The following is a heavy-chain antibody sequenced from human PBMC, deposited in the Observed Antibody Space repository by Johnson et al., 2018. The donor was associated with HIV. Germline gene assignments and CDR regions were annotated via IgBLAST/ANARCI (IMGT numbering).Heavy chain of an antibody. CDR3: ASFAAAGDAFDI. D-gene: IGHD6-13*01. CDR1: GFTFSSYG. J-gene: IGHJ3*02. V-gene: IGHV3-33*01. Sequence: QVQLVESGGGVVQPGRSLRLSCAASGFTFSSYGMHWVRQAPGKGLEWVAVIWYDGTNKYYAESVKGRFTISRDNSKNTLYLQMNSLRAEDTAVYYCASFAAAGDAFDIWGQGTMVTVSS. CDR2: IWYDGTNK.